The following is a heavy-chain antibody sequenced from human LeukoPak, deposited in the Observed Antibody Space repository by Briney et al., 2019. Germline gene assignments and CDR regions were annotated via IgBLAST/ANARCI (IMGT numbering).Heavy chain of an antibody. CDR1: GVSITSYY. J-gene: IGHJ4*02. CDR3: ARVTGYMTEDYFDY. Sequence: PSETLSLTCTVSGVSITSYYWSWIRQPAGKGLEWIGRIYTSGSTNYNPSLKSRVTMSVDTSKNQFPLKLSSVTAADTAVYYCARVTGYMTEDYFDYWGQGTLITVSS. CDR2: IYTSGST. D-gene: IGHD6-13*01. V-gene: IGHV4-4*07.